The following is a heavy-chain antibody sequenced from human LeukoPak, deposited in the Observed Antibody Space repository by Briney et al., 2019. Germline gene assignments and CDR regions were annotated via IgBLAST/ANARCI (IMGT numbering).Heavy chain of an antibody. V-gene: IGHV3-30-3*01. CDR2: ISYDGSNK. CDR3: ASRSINWYRGNNWFDP. CDR1: GFTFSSYA. Sequence: GGSLRLSCAASGFTFSSYAMHWVRQAPGKGLEWVAVISYDGSNKYYADSVKGRFTISRDNSKNTLYLQMNSLRAEDTAVYYCASRSINWYRGNNWFDPWGQGTLVTVSS. J-gene: IGHJ5*02. D-gene: IGHD6-13*01.